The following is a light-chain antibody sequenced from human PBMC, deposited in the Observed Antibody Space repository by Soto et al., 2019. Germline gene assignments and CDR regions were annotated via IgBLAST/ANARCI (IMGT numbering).Light chain of an antibody. J-gene: IGKJ4*01. V-gene: IGKV3-15*01. Sequence: IVLTQSPAALSVSPWERVNISCCASQSVGSSLSWYQQRPGQARRLLIYDTSIRATGIPARFSGSGSGTEFTLTIASLQSEDFGVYYCQRFNPWPLSFGGGTKV. CDR1: QSVGSS. CDR3: QRFNPWPLS. CDR2: DTS.